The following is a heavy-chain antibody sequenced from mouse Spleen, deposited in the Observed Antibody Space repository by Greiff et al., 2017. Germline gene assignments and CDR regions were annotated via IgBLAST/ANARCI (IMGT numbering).Heavy chain of an antibody. Sequence: VQLQQSGAELARPGASVKLSCKASGYTFTSYGISWVKQRTGQGLEWIGEIYPRSGNTYYNEKFKGKATLTADKSSSTAYMELRSLTSEDSAVYFCARGGIYDGYYDWFAYWGQGTLVTVSA. CDR2: IYPRSGNT. CDR1: GYTFTSYG. CDR3: ARGGIYDGYYDWFAY. V-gene: IGHV1-81*01. J-gene: IGHJ3*01. D-gene: IGHD2-3*01.